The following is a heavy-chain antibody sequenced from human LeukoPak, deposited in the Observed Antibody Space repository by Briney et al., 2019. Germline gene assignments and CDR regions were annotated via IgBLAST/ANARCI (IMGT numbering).Heavy chain of an antibody. CDR3: ARDGNDYDDYSYYYGMDV. Sequence: ASVKVSCKASGYTFTSYGISWVRQAPGQGLEWMGWISAYNGNTNYAQKLQGRVTMTTDTSTSTAYMELRSLRSDDTAVYYCARDGNDYDDYSYYYGMDVWGQGTTVTVS. V-gene: IGHV1-18*01. CDR1: GYTFTSYG. CDR2: ISAYNGNT. J-gene: IGHJ6*02. D-gene: IGHD4-17*01.